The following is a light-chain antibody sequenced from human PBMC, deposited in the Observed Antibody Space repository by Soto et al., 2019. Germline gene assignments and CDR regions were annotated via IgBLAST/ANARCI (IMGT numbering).Light chain of an antibody. CDR2: YAS. V-gene: IGKV3-15*01. J-gene: IGKJ3*01. CDR1: ESVHRN. Sequence: EVVMTQSPATLSVSPGERVTLSCRASESVHRNLAWYQQKPGQGPSLLIYYASTRATGVPDRFTGSGSGTDFTLTISSLQSEDFGVYHCQHYSNWPPPFGPGTKVEI. CDR3: QHYSNWPPP.